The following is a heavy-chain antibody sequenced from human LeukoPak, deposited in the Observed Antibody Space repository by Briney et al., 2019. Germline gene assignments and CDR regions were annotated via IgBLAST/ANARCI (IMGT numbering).Heavy chain of an antibody. CDR3: AREGFDY. CDR1: GYTFTNYD. V-gene: IGHV1-8*03. J-gene: IGHJ4*02. CDR2: MNPNSGNT. Sequence: ASVKVSCKASGYTFTNYDINWLRRATGQGLEWMGYMNPNSGNTGYAQKFQGRVTITKNTSISTAYMELSSLRSEDTAVYYCAREGFDYWGQGTLVTVSS.